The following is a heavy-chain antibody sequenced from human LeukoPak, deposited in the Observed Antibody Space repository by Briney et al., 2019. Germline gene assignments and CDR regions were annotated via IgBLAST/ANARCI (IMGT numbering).Heavy chain of an antibody. V-gene: IGHV3-9*01. CDR2: ISWNSGSI. Sequence: GGSLRLSCAASGFTFDDYAMHWVRQAPGKGLEWVSGISWNSGSIGYADSVKGRFTISRDNAKSSLYLQMNSLRAEDTALYYCAKDYGSGTPLYWYFDLWGRGTLVTVSS. J-gene: IGHJ2*01. CDR3: AKDYGSGTPLYWYFDL. CDR1: GFTFDDYA. D-gene: IGHD3-10*01.